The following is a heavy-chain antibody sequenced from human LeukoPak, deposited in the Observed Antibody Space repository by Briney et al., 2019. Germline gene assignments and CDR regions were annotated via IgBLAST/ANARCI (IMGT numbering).Heavy chain of an antibody. D-gene: IGHD3-10*01. Sequence: PGRSLRLSCAASGFTFSSCGMHWVRQAPGKGLEWVAVIWYDGSNKYYADSVKGRFTISRDNSKNTLYLQMNSLRAEDTAVYYCASSPLWFGEQHFDYRGQGTLVTVSS. CDR3: ASSPLWFGEQHFDY. CDR2: IWYDGSNK. J-gene: IGHJ4*02. V-gene: IGHV3-33*01. CDR1: GFTFSSCG.